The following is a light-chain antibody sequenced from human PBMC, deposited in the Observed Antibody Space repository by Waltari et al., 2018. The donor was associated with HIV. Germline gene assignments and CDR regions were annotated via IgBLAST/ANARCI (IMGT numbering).Light chain of an antibody. J-gene: IGKJ1*01. Sequence: IVMTQSPATLSTSPGERATLSCRASQGINSNLAWYQQKPGQAPGLLIYGASTRATTIPARFSGSGSGTEFTLTISSLQSEDFAVYYCQQYNNWPRTFGQGTKVDFK. V-gene: IGKV3-15*01. CDR2: GAS. CDR3: QQYNNWPRT. CDR1: QGINSN.